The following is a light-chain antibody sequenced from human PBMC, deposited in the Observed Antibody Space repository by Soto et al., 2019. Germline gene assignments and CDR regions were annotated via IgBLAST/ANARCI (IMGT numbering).Light chain of an antibody. V-gene: IGKV1-5*01. CDR1: QSISSW. CDR3: QQYNSYSRT. J-gene: IGKJ1*01. Sequence: DIQMCQSPSTLSASVGDRVTITCRASQSISSWLAWYQQKPGKAPKLLIYDASSLESGVPSRFSGSGSGTEFTLTISNLQPDDFATYYCQQYNSYSRTFGQGTKVDIK. CDR2: DAS.